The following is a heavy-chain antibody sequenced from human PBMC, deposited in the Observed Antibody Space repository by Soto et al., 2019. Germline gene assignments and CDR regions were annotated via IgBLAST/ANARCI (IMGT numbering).Heavy chain of an antibody. Sequence: QVQLQESGPGLVKPSQTLSLTCTVSGGSISSGGYYWRWIRQHPGQGLEWIGYIYYSGSTYYNPSLKSRVTISVDTSKNQFSLKLSSVTAADTAVYYCAREAGITGTTDYWGQGTLVTVSS. V-gene: IGHV4-31*03. CDR1: GGSISSGGYY. CDR3: AREAGITGTTDY. D-gene: IGHD1-20*01. J-gene: IGHJ4*02. CDR2: IYYSGST.